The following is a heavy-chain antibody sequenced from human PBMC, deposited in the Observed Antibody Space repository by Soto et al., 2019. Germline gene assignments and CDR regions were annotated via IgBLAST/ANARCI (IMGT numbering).Heavy chain of an antibody. D-gene: IGHD3-10*01. CDR1: GYTFTSYG. J-gene: IGHJ4*02. V-gene: IGHV1-18*01. CDR3: ARAFFGNPPHGPDY. Sequence: QVQVVQSGAEVKKPGASVKVSCKTSGYTFTSYGITWARQAPGQGLEWMGWITTYTGNTNYAQNLQGRITMTTDTXXNTAYMALMSPRSDDTAVYCCARAFFGNPPHGPDYWGQGTLVTVSS. CDR2: ITTYTGNT.